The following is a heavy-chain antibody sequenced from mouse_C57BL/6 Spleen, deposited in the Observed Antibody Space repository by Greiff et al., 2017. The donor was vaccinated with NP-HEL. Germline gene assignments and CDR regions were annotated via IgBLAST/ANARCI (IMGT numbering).Heavy chain of an antibody. D-gene: IGHD1-1*01. J-gene: IGHJ1*03. Sequence: QVQLQQSGAELVRPGTSVKVSCKASGYAFTNYLIEWVKQRPGQGLEWIGVINPGSGGTNYNEKFKGKATLTADKSSSTAYMQLSSLTSEDSAVYFCARDGSSLWYFDVWGTGTTVTVSS. CDR2: INPGSGGT. V-gene: IGHV1-54*01. CDR1: GYAFTNYL. CDR3: ARDGSSLWYFDV.